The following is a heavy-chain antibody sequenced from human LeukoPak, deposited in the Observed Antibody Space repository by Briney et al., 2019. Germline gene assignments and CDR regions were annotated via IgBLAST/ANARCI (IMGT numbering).Heavy chain of an antibody. CDR3: ARGPGDFDASDI. Sequence: GGSLRLSCAASGFTFSSYSMNWVRQAPGKGLEWVSSISSSSYIYYADSVKGRFTISRDNAKNSLYLQMNSLRAEDTAVYYCARGPGDFDASDIWGQGTMVTVSS. CDR2: ISSSSYI. J-gene: IGHJ3*02. CDR1: GFTFSSYS. D-gene: IGHD1-14*01. V-gene: IGHV3-21*01.